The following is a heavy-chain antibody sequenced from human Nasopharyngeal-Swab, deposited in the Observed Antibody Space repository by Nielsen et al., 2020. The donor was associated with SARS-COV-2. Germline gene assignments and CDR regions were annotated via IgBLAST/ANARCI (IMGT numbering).Heavy chain of an antibody. V-gene: IGHV3-53*01. J-gene: IGHJ4*02. CDR1: AFTVSSNY. CDR2: IYSGGST. Sequence: GESLKISCAASAFTVSSNYMSWVSQAPGKGLEWVSVIYSGGSTYYADSVKGRFTISRDNSKNTLYLQMNSLRAEDTAVYYCARDMGGMEDYWGQGTLVTVSS. D-gene: IGHD3-16*01. CDR3: ARDMGGMEDY.